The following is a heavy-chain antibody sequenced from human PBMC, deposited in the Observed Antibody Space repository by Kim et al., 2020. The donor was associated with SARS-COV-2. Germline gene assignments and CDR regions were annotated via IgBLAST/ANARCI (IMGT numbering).Heavy chain of an antibody. J-gene: IGHJ4*02. CDR3: AASGVSPEDLAYCGGDCYIGFDY. D-gene: IGHD2-21*01. V-gene: IGHV1-58*01. CDR2: IVVGSGNT. Sequence: SVKVSCKASGFTFTSSAVQWVRQARGQRLEWIGWIVVGSGNTNYAQKFQERVTITRDMSTSTAYMELSSLRSEDTAGYYWAASGVSPEDLAYCGGDCYIGFDYWGQGTLVTVSS. CDR1: GFTFTSSA.